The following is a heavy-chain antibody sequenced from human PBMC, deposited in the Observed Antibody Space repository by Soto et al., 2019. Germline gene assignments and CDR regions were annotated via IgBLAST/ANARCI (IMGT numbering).Heavy chain of an antibody. Sequence: QVQLVESGGGVVQPGRSLRLSCAASGFTFSSYGMHWVRQAPGKGLEWVAVMRYDGSNKYYADSVKGRFTISRDNSKNTLYMQMNSLRAEDTAVYYCARVREGGNSLEYWGQGSMVTVSS. D-gene: IGHD2-21*02. CDR2: MRYDGSNK. CDR1: GFTFSSYG. CDR3: ARVREGGNSLEY. J-gene: IGHJ4*02. V-gene: IGHV3-33*01.